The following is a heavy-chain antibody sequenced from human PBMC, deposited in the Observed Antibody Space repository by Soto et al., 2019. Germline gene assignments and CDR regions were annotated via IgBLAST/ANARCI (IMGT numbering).Heavy chain of an antibody. CDR3: AASISIFGVVPF. D-gene: IGHD3-3*01. J-gene: IGHJ4*02. CDR2: VYYSGST. Sequence: PSETLSLTCNVSGGSVSRVSYYWSWIWQSPGKGLEWIGYVYYSGSTNYNPSLKSRVTISVDTSKNQFSLKLRSVTAADTAVYYCAASISIFGVVPFWGQGTLVTVSS. V-gene: IGHV4-61*01. CDR1: GGSVSRVSYY.